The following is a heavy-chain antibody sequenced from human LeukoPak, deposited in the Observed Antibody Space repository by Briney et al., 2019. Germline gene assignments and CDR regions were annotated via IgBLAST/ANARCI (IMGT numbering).Heavy chain of an antibody. Sequence: HGESLQISCKGSGSSFTRYWIGWVRQMPGRGLEWMEIIYPGDSDTRYSPSFQGQVTISADKSISTAYLQWSSLKASDTAMYYCARQGRPAAMLSWFDPWGQGTLVTVSS. CDR3: ARQGRPAAMLSWFDP. CDR1: GSSFTRYW. D-gene: IGHD2-2*01. V-gene: IGHV5-51*01. CDR2: IYPGDSDT. J-gene: IGHJ5*02.